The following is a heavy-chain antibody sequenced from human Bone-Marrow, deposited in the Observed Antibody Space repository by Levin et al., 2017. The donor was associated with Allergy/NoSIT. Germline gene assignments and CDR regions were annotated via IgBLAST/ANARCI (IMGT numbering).Heavy chain of an antibody. CDR1: GFTFSSCW. CDR3: ARDTTLVGEA. V-gene: IGHV3-7*03. CDR2: IKEDGSQK. D-gene: IGHD3-9*01. Sequence: GASVKVSCAASGFTFSSCWMSWVRQAPGKGLEWVANIKEDGSQKFYADSVKGRFTISRDNANNSLYLQMSYLGADDTAVYYCARDTTLVGEAWGQGTLVTVSS. J-gene: IGHJ5*02.